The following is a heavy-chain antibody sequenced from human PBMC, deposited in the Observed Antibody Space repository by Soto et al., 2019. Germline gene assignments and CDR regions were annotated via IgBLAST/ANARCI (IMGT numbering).Heavy chain of an antibody. V-gene: IGHV3-73*01. D-gene: IGHD3-22*01. Sequence: GGSLRLSCAASGFTFSGSAMHWVRQASGKGLEWVGRIRSKANSYATAYAASVKGRFTISRDDSKNTAYLQMNSLRAEDTAVYYCAKGLYYYESSAYMGYWGQGTLVTVSS. CDR1: GFTFSGSA. CDR2: IRSKANSYAT. J-gene: IGHJ4*02. CDR3: AKGLYYYESSAYMGY.